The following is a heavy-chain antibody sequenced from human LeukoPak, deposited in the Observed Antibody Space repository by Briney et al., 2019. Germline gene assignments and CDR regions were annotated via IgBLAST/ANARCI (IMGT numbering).Heavy chain of an antibody. Sequence: GESLKISCKGSGYSFTSYWIGWVRQMPGRGLEWMGVIYPGDSDTSYNPSFQGQVTISADKSISTSYLQWSSLKASDTAMYYCARQLVGDYPSLRNAFDIWGQGTMVTVSS. CDR2: IYPGDSDT. CDR1: GYSFTSYW. J-gene: IGHJ3*02. CDR3: ARQLVGDYPSLRNAFDI. V-gene: IGHV5-51*01. D-gene: IGHD4-17*01.